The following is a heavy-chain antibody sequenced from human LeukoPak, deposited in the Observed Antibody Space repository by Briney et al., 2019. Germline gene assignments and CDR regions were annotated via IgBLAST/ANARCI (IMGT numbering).Heavy chain of an antibody. D-gene: IGHD3-16*01. CDR2: ISGGGGRT. CDR1: GFTFSSYA. Sequence: GGSLRLSCAASGFTFSSYAMSWVRQAPGKGLEWVSTISGGGGRTWYADSVKGRFTISRDNSKNTVDVQLNSLRAEDTAVYYCAKFRGSEKTVIDCWGQGTLVTVSS. V-gene: IGHV3-23*01. J-gene: IGHJ4*02. CDR3: AKFRGSEKTVIDC.